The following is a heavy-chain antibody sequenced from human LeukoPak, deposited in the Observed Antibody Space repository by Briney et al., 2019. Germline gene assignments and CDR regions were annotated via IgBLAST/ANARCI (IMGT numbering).Heavy chain of an antibody. D-gene: IGHD7-27*01. CDR2: IFTTGGA. J-gene: IGHJ4*02. V-gene: IGHV4-4*07. CDR1: GGAIGNYY. Sequence: SETLSLTCTVSGGAIGNYYWSWIRQAAGKGLEWIGRIFTTGGANYNPSLKSRVTMSLYTSKNLCSLKLNSVTAADTAVYYCVRDGPSWGLLWGQGALVTVSS. CDR3: VRDGPSWGLL.